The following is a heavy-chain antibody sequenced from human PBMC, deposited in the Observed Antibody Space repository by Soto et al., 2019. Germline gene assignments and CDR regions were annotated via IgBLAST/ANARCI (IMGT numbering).Heavy chain of an antibody. CDR3: AREVVVGATAKFDR. D-gene: IGHD2-21*01. Sequence: EVQMVESGGGLIQPGGSLKLSCAVSGFGVTESETYVSWIRQAPGKGLEWVAAFYRGGRRNYAASVKGRFVISRYKSENSVFLQLNLVRVEDPAVYYCAREVVVGATAKFDRWGQGTRVSVSP. CDR1: GFGVTESETY. J-gene: IGHJ5*02. V-gene: IGHV3-53*03. CDR2: FYRGGRR.